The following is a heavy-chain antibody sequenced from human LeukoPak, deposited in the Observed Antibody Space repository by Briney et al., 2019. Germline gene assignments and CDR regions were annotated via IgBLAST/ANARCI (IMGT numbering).Heavy chain of an antibody. CDR3: ATIEAVRFHY. V-gene: IGHV3-7*01. CDR2: LKQDGSEI. Sequence: GGSLRLSCVASDFTLSNYWMSWVRQARGKGLEWVGNLKQDGSEIYYLDSVKGRFTISRDNTKNSLYLQMNSLRAEDTAVYYCATIEAVRFHYWGQGTLVTVSS. J-gene: IGHJ4*02. CDR1: DFTLSNYW. D-gene: IGHD4-17*01.